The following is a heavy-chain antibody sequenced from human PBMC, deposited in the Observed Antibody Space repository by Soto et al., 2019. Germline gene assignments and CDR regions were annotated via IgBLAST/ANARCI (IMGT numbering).Heavy chain of an antibody. J-gene: IGHJ5*02. CDR3: ARGFFGSGSEKNWFDP. Sequence: ASVKVSCKASGYTFTSYDINWVRQATGQGLEWMGWMNPNSGNTGYAQKFQGRVTMTRNTSISTAYMELSSLRSEDTAVYYCARGFFGSGSEKNWFDPWGQGTLVTVSS. CDR2: MNPNSGNT. D-gene: IGHD3-10*01. CDR1: GYTFTSYD. V-gene: IGHV1-8*01.